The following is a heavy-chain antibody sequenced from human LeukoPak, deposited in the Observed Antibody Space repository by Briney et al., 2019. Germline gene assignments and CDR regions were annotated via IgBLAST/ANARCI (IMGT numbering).Heavy chain of an antibody. CDR1: GYTFTGYY. V-gene: IGHV1-2*02. CDR2: INPNSGGT. D-gene: IGHD3-10*01. J-gene: IGHJ3*02. CDR3: ARSRLSRYDVFDI. Sequence: ASVKVSCKASGYTFTGYYMHWVRQAPGQGLEWMGWINPNSGGTNHAQKFQGRVTMTRDTSISTAYMELSRLRSDDTAVYYCARSRLSRYDVFDIWGQGTMVTVSS.